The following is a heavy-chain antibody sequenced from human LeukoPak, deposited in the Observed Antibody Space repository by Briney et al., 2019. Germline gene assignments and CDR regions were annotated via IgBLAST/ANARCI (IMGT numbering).Heavy chain of an antibody. CDR3: ARVGGYGVGDAFDI. J-gene: IGHJ3*02. CDR1: GFTFSSYS. V-gene: IGHV3-21*01. CDR2: ISSSSSYI. Sequence: GGSLRLSCAASGFTFSSYSMNWVRQAPGKGLEWVSSISSSSSYIYYADSVKGRFTISRDNAKNSLYLQMNSLRAEDTAVHYCARVGGYGVGDAFDIWGQGTMVTVSS. D-gene: IGHD5-12*01.